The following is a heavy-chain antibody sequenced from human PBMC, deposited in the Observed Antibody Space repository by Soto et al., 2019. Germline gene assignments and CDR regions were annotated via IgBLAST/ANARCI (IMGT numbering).Heavy chain of an antibody. J-gene: IGHJ4*02. V-gene: IGHV3-23*01. CDR1: GCTFRRYA. CDR3: AKNPTSSGWYYFAY. Sequence: GGSLRLSCSASGCTFRRYAMSWFPQPPGKGLEWVSAISSSSGSTYYAESVKGRFTISRENSKNTLYLHMNSLRAEDTAVYYCAKNPTSSGWYYFAYWGQGTLVTVSS. CDR2: ISSSSGST. D-gene: IGHD6-19*01.